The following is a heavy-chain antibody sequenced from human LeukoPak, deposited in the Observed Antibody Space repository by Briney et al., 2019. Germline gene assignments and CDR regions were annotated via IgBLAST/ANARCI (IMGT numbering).Heavy chain of an antibody. V-gene: IGHV1-8*01. CDR2: MNPNSGNT. J-gene: IGHJ3*02. CDR3: ARGIMRDDAFDI. CDR1: GYTFTSYD. Sequence: ASVKVSCKASGYTFTSYDINWVRQATGQGIEWMGWMNPNSGNTGYAQKFQGRVTMTRNTSISTAYMELSSLRSEDTAVYYCARGIMRDDAFDIWGQGAMVTVSS. D-gene: IGHD3-16*01.